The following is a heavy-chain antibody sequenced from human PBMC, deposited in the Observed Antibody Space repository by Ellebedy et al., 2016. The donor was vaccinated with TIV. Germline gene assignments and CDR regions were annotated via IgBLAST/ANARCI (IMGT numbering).Heavy chain of an antibody. Sequence: MPSETLSLTCNVSGASITTYYWNWIRQSPGKGLEWIGYMSYSGSTNYNPSLKSRVTISVDTSKNQFYLKLSSVTAADTAVYYCAREGGLRYFDWPGTPIDYWGQGTLVTVSS. CDR1: GASITTYY. CDR2: MSYSGST. D-gene: IGHD3-9*01. V-gene: IGHV4-59*12. CDR3: AREGGLRYFDWPGTPIDY. J-gene: IGHJ4*02.